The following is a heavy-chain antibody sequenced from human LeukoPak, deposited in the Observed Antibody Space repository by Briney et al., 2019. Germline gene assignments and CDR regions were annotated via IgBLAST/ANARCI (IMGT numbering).Heavy chain of an antibody. CDR3: ARGNIGSYYTY. D-gene: IGHD1-26*01. CDR1: GYTFTDYY. V-gene: IGHV1-2*02. J-gene: IGHJ4*02. CDR2: IDPNSGGT. Sequence: ASVKVSCKASGYTFTDYYMHWVRQAPGQGLEWMGWIDPNSGGTTFAQKFQGRVTMTRDTSISTVYMALSRLRSDDTAVFYCARGNIGSYYTYWGQGTLVTVSS.